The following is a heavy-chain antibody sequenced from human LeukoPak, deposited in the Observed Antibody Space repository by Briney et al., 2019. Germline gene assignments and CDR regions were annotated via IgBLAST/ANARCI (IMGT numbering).Heavy chain of an antibody. D-gene: IGHD6-19*01. CDR2: IFSGGST. J-gene: IGHJ4*02. V-gene: IGHV3-53*01. CDR3: ARDLKTSGWYGDFDY. Sequence: GGSLRLSCVASGFTVSSNYMSWVRQAPGKGLEWVSAIFSGGSTFYADSVTGRFTISRDNSKNTVYLEMKSLRAEDTAVYYCARDLKTSGWYGDFDYWGQGTLATVSS. CDR1: GFTVSSNY.